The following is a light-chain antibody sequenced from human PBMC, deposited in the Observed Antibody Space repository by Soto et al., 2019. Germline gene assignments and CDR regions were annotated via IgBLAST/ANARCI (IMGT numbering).Light chain of an antibody. J-gene: IGKJ2*01. V-gene: IGKV1-39*01. CDR2: AAS. CDR3: QQSYSTPDT. Sequence: DIQMTQSPSSLSASVGDRATISCRASQSISGYLNWYQQKPGKAPKLLIYAASSLQSGVPSRFSGSGSGTDYTLTISSLQPEEFATYSCQQSYSTPDTFGQGTKLEIK. CDR1: QSISGY.